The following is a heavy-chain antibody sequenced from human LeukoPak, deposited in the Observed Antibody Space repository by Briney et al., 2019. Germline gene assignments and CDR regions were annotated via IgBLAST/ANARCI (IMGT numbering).Heavy chain of an antibody. CDR2: ISSSSSYI. Sequence: GGSLRLSCAASGFTSTKYAMNWVRQAPGKGLEWVSSISSSSSYIYYADSVKGRFTISRDNAKNSLYLQMNSLRAEDTAVYYCASAHYYDSSGYYLNWFDPWGQGTLVTVSS. J-gene: IGHJ5*02. D-gene: IGHD3-22*01. CDR3: ASAHYYDSSGYYLNWFDP. V-gene: IGHV3-21*01. CDR1: GFTSTKYA.